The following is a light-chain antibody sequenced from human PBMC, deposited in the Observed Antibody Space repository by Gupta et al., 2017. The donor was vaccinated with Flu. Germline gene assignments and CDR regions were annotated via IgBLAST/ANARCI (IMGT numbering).Light chain of an antibody. CDR3: QHRSVWPPGET. CDR1: QSISAS. J-gene: IGKJ1*01. Sequence: VLTQSPASLSLSPGERATLSCRASQSISASLAWYRQKPGQPPRLLIYDASSRATGIPARFSGSGSGTDFTLTISSLEPEDFAVYYCQHRSVWPPGETFGQGTKVEMK. CDR2: DAS. V-gene: IGKV3-11*01.